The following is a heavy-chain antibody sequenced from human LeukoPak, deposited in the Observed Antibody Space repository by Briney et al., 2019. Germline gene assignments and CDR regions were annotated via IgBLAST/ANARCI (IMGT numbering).Heavy chain of an antibody. Sequence: PGGSLRLSCAASGFTFSSYAMHWVRQAPGKGLEWVAVISYDGSNKYYADSVKGRFTISRDNSKNTLYLQMNSLRAEDTAVYYCARDIRIKTVIPNAFDIWGQGTMVTVSS. J-gene: IGHJ3*02. CDR2: ISYDGSNK. D-gene: IGHD2-21*02. V-gene: IGHV3-30-3*01. CDR1: GFTFSSYA. CDR3: ARDIRIKTVIPNAFDI.